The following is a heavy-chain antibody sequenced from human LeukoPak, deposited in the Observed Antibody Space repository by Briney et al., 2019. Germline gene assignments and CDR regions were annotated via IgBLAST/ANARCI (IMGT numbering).Heavy chain of an antibody. D-gene: IGHD5/OR15-5a*01. J-gene: IGHJ4*02. CDR2: MNPNSGNT. CDR3: ARDLRTATAQGTAFDY. CDR1: GYTFTSYD. V-gene: IGHV1-8*03. Sequence: ASVKVSCKASGYTFTSYDINWVRQATGQGLEWMGWMNPNSGNTGYAQKFQGRVTITRNTSISTAYMELSSLRSDDTAVYYCARDLRTATAQGTAFDYWGQGTLVTVSS.